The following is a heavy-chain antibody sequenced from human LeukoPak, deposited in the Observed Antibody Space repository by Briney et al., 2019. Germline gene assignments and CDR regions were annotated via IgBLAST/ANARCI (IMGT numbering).Heavy chain of an antibody. D-gene: IGHD3-22*01. CDR3: VVWGEDRSGHRFDF. CDR2: INTDGSNT. CDR1: GFTFDYYW. J-gene: IGHJ4*02. Sequence: GGSLRLSCAASGFTFDYYWMHWVRQAPGKGLMWVSRINTDGSNTHYADSVKGRFTISRDNAKNTLCLQMNGLRVEDTAVYYCVVWGEDRSGHRFDFWGQGTLVTVSS. V-gene: IGHV3-74*01.